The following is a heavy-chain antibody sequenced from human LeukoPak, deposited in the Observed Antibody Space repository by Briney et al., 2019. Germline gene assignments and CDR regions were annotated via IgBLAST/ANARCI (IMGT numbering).Heavy chain of an antibody. V-gene: IGHV3-23*01. J-gene: IGHJ4*02. CDR3: AARLPIVVGGPFDY. CDR2: ISGSGDNT. Sequence: PGGSLRLSCAASGITFSGSAMGWVRQAPGKGLEWLSTISGSGDNTYYADSVKGRFTISRDNSRNTLYLQMNSLRAEDTAVYYCAARLPIVVGGPFDYWGQGTLVTVSS. CDR1: GITFSGSA. D-gene: IGHD3-22*01.